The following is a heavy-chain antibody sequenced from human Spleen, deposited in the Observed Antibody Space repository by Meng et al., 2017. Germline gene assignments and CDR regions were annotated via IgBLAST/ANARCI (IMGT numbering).Heavy chain of an antibody. CDR2: IDPGTGGT. CDR1: GYTFTAYW. D-gene: IGHD6-13*01. V-gene: IGHV1-2*06. J-gene: IGHJ4*02. Sequence: LVQFGAQVKNPGASMKVSCKPSGYTFTAYWLHWVRQAPGQGLEWMGRIDPGTGGTQYAQNFKGRVTMTRDTSISTTYMELSRLRSDDTAVYYCVRDEDISAAGKLFGDYWGQGTLVTVSS. CDR3: VRDEDISAAGKLFGDY.